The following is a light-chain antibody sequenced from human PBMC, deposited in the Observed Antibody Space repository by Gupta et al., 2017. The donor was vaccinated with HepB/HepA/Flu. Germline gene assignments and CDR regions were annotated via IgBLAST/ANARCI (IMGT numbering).Light chain of an antibody. CDR3: SSYAGSNNVV. V-gene: IGLV2-8*01. CDR1: SSDVGGYNY. CDR2: EVS. J-gene: IGLJ2*01. Sequence: QSALTQPPSVSVSPGQSVTISCRGTSSDVGGYNYVSWYQQHPVKAPKLLIHEVSKRPSGVPDSFSGSKYGNTASLTVSVLQAEDEADYYCSSYAGSNNVVFGGGTKLTVL.